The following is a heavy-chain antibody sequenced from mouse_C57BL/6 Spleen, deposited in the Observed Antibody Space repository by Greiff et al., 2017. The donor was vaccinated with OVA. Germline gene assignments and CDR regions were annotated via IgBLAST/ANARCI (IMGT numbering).Heavy chain of an antibody. Sequence: EVMLVESGGGLVKPGGSLKLSCAASGFTFSSYAMSWVRQTPEKRLEWVATISDGGSYTYYPDNVKGRVTISRDNAKNNLYLQMSHLKSEDTAMYYCARALDSSGSPYYAMDYWGQGTSVTVSS. CDR2: ISDGGSYT. J-gene: IGHJ4*01. D-gene: IGHD3-2*02. CDR3: ARALDSSGSPYYAMDY. CDR1: GFTFSSYA. V-gene: IGHV5-4*03.